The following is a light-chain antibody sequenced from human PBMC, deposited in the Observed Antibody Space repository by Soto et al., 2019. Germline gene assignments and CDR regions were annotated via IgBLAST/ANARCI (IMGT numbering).Light chain of an antibody. Sequence: EIVLTQSPGTLSLSPGERATLSCRASQSVSSNYLAWYQQKPGQAPRLLIYGASGRATGIPDRFSGSGSGTDFTLTISRLEPEDFAVYYCQQYGSSPETFGQVTKVEIK. CDR3: QQYGSSPET. J-gene: IGKJ1*01. V-gene: IGKV3-20*01. CDR1: QSVSSNY. CDR2: GAS.